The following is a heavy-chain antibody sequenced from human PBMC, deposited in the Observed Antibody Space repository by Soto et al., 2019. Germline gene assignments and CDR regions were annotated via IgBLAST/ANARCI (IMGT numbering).Heavy chain of an antibody. CDR3: ARGSSIAGLYYGMDV. D-gene: IGHD6-6*01. J-gene: IGHJ6*02. Sequence: TSETLSLTCTVSGGSISSYYWTWIRQPPGTGLEWIGEINHSGSTNYNPSLKSRVTISVDTSKNQFSLKLTSVTAADTAVYYCARGSSIAGLYYGMDVWGQGTTVTVSS. CDR1: GGSISSYY. CDR2: INHSGST. V-gene: IGHV4-34*01.